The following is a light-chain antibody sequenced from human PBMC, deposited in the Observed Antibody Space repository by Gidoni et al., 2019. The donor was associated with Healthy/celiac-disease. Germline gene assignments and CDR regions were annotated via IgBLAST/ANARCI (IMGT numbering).Light chain of an antibody. CDR2: GAS. CDR1: QSVSSSY. V-gene: IGKV3-20*01. J-gene: IGKJ1*01. CDR3: QQYGSSPPT. Sequence: EIVLTQSTGTLSLSPGERATLSCRASQSVSSSYLAWYQQKPGQAPRLLIYGASSRATGIPDRFSGSGSGTVFTLTISRLDPEDFAVYYCQQYGSSPPTFGQGTKVEIK.